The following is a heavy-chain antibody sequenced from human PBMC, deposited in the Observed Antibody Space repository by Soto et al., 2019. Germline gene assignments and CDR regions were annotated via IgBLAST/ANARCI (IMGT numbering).Heavy chain of an antibody. Sequence: SETLSLTCTVSGGSISSYYWSWIRQPPGKGLEWIGYIYYSGSTNYNPSLKSRVTISVDTSKNQFSLKLSSVTAADTAVYYCARDNGVYGDYAFDIWGQGTMVTVSS. CDR1: GGSISSYY. D-gene: IGHD4-17*01. CDR2: IYYSGST. V-gene: IGHV4-59*01. J-gene: IGHJ3*02. CDR3: ARDNGVYGDYAFDI.